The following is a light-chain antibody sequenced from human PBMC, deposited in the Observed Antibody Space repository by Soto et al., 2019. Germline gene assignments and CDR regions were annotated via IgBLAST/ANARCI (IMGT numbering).Light chain of an antibody. V-gene: IGKV1-5*03. J-gene: IGKJ1*01. CDR3: QEYKTYWT. Sequence: DIQLTQSPSTLSASVGDRVTITCRASQSISGWLAWYKKKAGKAPKLLIYEASSLQGGVPSRFSGSGSGTEFTITISSLQPDDFATYYCQEYKTYWTFGQGTKVDIK. CDR1: QSISGW. CDR2: EAS.